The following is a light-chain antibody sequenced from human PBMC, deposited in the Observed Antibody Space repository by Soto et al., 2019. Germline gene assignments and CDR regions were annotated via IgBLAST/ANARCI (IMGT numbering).Light chain of an antibody. Sequence: QSVLTQPASVSGSPGQSITISCTGTSSDVGGYNDVSWYQQHPGKAPKLMIYDVSNRPSGVSNRFSGSKSVNTASLTISGLQAEDEADYYCSSHTSSSTLVFGGGTKVTVL. J-gene: IGLJ2*01. CDR2: DVS. V-gene: IGLV2-14*01. CDR1: SSDVGGYND. CDR3: SSHTSSSTLV.